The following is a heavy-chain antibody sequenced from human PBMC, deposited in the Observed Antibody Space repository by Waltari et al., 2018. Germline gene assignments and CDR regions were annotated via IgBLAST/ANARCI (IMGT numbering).Heavy chain of an antibody. Sequence: QVQLQQWGAGLLKPSETLSLTCAVYGGSFSGYYWSWIREPPGKGLDWIGEINHSGSTNYNPSLKSRVTISVDTSKNQFSLKLSSVTAADTAVYYCARGSHRSIAALNAFDIWGQGTMVTVSS. CDR2: INHSGST. CDR1: GGSFSGYY. CDR3: ARGSHRSIAALNAFDI. D-gene: IGHD6-6*01. V-gene: IGHV4-34*01. J-gene: IGHJ3*02.